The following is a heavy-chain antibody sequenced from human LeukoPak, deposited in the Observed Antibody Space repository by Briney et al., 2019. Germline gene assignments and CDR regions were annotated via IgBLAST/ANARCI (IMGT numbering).Heavy chain of an antibody. D-gene: IGHD2-8*01. CDR1: GYSFTNYG. V-gene: IGHV7-4-1*02. Sequence: ASVKVSCKTSGYSFTNYGMNWVRQAPGQGLEWMGWINTETGNPTYAQTFTGRFVFSLDTSVSTAYLQISSLKAEDTAVYYCARDRCTNGVCYTPWGQGTLVTVSS. CDR2: INTETGNP. CDR3: ARDRCTNGVCYTP. J-gene: IGHJ5*02.